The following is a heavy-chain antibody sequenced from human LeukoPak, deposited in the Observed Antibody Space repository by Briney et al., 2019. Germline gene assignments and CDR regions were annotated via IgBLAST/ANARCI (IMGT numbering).Heavy chain of an antibody. Sequence: SETLSLTCTVSGGSISSGDYYWNWIRQPPGKGLEWIGYIYYSGSTFYNPSLVSRVTISVDTSKNQFSLKLSSVTAADTAVYYCARSYYDFWSGYLFDPWGQGTLVTASS. CDR1: GGSISSGDYY. CDR3: ARSYYDFWSGYLFDP. V-gene: IGHV4-30-4*01. D-gene: IGHD3-3*01. CDR2: IYYSGST. J-gene: IGHJ5*02.